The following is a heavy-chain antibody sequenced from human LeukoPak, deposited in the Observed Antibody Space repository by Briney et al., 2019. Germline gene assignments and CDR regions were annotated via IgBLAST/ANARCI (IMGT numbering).Heavy chain of an antibody. CDR2: IHPEDSYS. CDR1: RSFFIRHW. J-gene: IGHJ6*03. V-gene: IGHV5-51*01. CDR3: ARQNHYYYYMDV. Sequence: GESLQISCKATRSFFIRHWIGWVRQVPGKGLEWMGVIHPEDSYSRYNAAFQGQATLSVDESTSTAYLQLSSLKASDTAIYYCARQNHYYYYMDVWGRGTTVTVSS.